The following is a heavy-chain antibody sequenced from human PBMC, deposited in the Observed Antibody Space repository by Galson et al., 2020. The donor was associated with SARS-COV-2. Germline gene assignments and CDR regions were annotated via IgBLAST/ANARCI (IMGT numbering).Heavy chain of an antibody. CDR1: GGSFSDYS. CDR2: ISHSGST. CDR3: ARGGSRPIMAFDYYYFYMDV. D-gene: IGHD3-10*01. Sequence: SETLSFTCAVYGGSFSDYSWTWVRQPPGKGLEWIGEISHSGSTNYSPSLKSRVFMSVDTSKNQFSLKVRSVTAADTAVYYCARGGSRPIMAFDYYYFYMDVWGKGTTVTVSS. V-gene: IGHV4-34*01. J-gene: IGHJ6*03.